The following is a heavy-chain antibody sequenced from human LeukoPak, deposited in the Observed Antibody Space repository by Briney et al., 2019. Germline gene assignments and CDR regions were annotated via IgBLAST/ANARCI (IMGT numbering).Heavy chain of an antibody. D-gene: IGHD2-15*01. CDR2: ISRDGTST. CDR3: ARGWYGPDS. J-gene: IGHJ5*01. CDR1: GVTFSSHS. V-gene: IGHV3-74*01. Sequence: GGSLRLSCAASGVTFSSHSMHWVRQAPGKGLVWVSGISRDGTSTNYADAVKGRFTTSRDNAKNTLYLQMNSLRVEDTAVYSCARGWYGPDSCGQGTLVTVSS.